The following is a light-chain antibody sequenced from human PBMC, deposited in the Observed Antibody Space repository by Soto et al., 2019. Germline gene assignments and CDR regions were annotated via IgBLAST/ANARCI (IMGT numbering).Light chain of an antibody. CDR3: QQYERYST. Sequence: DIQMTQSPSSLSASVGDTVPIACRASQSISTYVSWYQQHPGKAPKLLIYAAHILESGVPSRFSGSGFGTEFTLTISGLQPEDSATYYCQQYERYSTFGQGTKVDIK. J-gene: IGKJ1*01. CDR1: QSISTY. V-gene: IGKV1-39*01. CDR2: AAH.